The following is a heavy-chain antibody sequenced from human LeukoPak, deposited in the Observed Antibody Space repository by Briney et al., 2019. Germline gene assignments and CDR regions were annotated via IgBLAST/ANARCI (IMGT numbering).Heavy chain of an antibody. CDR3: ARGLGSYDSSELTWPMISF. D-gene: IGHD3-22*01. J-gene: IGHJ4*02. Sequence: ASVKVSCEASGYTFTNYEINWVRQATGHGLEWMGWMNPNSGDTAYAQKFQGRITMTRSTSITTAYMELSGLRSEDTAVYYCARGLGSYDSSELTWPMISFWGQGTQVTVSS. V-gene: IGHV1-8*01. CDR2: MNPNSGDT. CDR1: GYTFTNYE.